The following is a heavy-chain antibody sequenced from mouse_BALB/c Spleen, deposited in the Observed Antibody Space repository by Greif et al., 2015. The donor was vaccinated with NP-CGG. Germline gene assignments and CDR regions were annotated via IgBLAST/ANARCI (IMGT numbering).Heavy chain of an antibody. CDR3: AREGLGRFYFDY. CDR1: GYTFTSYW. D-gene: IGHD4-1*01. J-gene: IGHJ2*01. CDR2: IHPNSGST. V-gene: IGHV1-64*01. Sequence: PGASVKLSCKASGYTFTSYWMRWVKQRPGQGLEWIGMIHPNSGSTNYNEKFKGKATFTADTSSNTAYMQLSSLTTEDSAIYYCAREGLGRFYFDYWGQGTTLTVS.